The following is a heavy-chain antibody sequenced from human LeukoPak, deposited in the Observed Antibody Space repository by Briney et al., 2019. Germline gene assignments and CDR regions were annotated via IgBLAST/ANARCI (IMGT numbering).Heavy chain of an antibody. CDR3: ARQDSAYTYDWFDP. CDR2: IYYSGIT. D-gene: IGHD5-18*01. J-gene: IGHJ5*02. V-gene: IGHV4-59*08. Sequence: PSETLSLTCSVSADSISSYSWSWIRQPPGMGLEWIGYIYYSGITTYNPSLKSRVTISVDTSKNQFSLKLSSVTAADTAVYYCARQDSAYTYDWFDPWGQGTLVTVSS. CDR1: ADSISSYS.